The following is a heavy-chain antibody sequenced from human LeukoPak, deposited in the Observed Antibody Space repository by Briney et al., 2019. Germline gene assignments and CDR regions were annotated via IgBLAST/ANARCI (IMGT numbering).Heavy chain of an antibody. CDR1: GFIFSNFG. J-gene: IGHJ4*02. Sequence: GGSLRLSCAASGFIFSNFGMHWVRQAPGKGLEWGAVIWPDAIKKYYADSVKGRFTISRDNSKTTLYLQMNSLRPEDTAVYYCTKDQGQGIWTDLTYWGRGHLVTVS. V-gene: IGHV3-33*06. CDR2: IWPDAIKK. D-gene: IGHD3/OR15-3a*01. CDR3: TKDQGQGIWTDLTY.